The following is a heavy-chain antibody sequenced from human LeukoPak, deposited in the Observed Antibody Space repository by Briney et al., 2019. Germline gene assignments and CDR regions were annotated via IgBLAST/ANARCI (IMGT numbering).Heavy chain of an antibody. D-gene: IGHD3-22*01. CDR3: AKDPTDFDSSGQTYFDY. Sequence: PGGSLRLSCAASGFTFSSYAMSWVRQAPGKGLEWVSAISGSGDNTFYADSVKGRFTISRDNSKNTLYLQMNSLKAEDTAIYYCAKDPTDFDSSGQTYFDYWGQGTLVTVSS. CDR1: GFTFSSYA. CDR2: ISGSGDNT. V-gene: IGHV3-23*01. J-gene: IGHJ4*02.